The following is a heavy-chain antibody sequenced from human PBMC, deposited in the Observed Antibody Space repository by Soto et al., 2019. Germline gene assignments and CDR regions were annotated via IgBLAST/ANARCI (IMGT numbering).Heavy chain of an antibody. Sequence: SXRLSCAASGFMFSSYAMSWVRQAPGKGLEWVSVISGSGDNTYYADSVKGRFTISRDSSKDTLYLQMNSLRADDTAVYYCAKTFFSGSGSYRGWFDPWGQGSQVTVSS. CDR3: AKTFFSGSGSYRGWFDP. J-gene: IGHJ5*02. D-gene: IGHD3-10*01. CDR1: GFMFSSYA. CDR2: ISGSGDNT. V-gene: IGHV3-23*01.